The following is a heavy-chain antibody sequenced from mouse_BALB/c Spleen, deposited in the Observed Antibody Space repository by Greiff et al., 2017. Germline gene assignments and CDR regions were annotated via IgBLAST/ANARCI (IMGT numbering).Heavy chain of an antibody. CDR1: GFSLSRYS. CDR2: IWGGGGT. J-gene: IGHJ1*01. V-gene: IGHV2-6-4*01. CDR3: ARKNLYGNYEYFDV. Sequence: QVQLKESGPGLVAPSQSLSITCTVSGFSLSRYSVHWVRQPPGKGLEWLGMIWGGGGTDYNSALKSRLSISKDNSKSQVFLKMNSLQTDDTAMYYCARKNLYGNYEYFDVWGAGTTVTVSS. D-gene: IGHD2-1*01.